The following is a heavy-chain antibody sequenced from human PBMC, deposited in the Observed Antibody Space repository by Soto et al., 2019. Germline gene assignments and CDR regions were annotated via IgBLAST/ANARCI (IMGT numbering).Heavy chain of an antibody. Sequence: GGSLRLSCAASGFTFSNAWMSWVRQAPGKGLEWVGRIKSKTDGGTTDYAAPAKGRFTISRDDSKNTLYLQMNSLKTEDTAVYYCTRYCSGGSCYHRGNWFDSWGQGTVVTVSP. CDR3: TRYCSGGSCYHRGNWFDS. D-gene: IGHD2-15*01. V-gene: IGHV3-15*01. CDR2: IKSKTDGGTT. J-gene: IGHJ5*01. CDR1: GFTFSNAW.